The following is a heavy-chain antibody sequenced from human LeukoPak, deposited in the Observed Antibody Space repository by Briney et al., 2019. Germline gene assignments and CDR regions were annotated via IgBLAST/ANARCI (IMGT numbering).Heavy chain of an antibody. Sequence: PSETLSLTCAVSGYSISSGYYWGWIRQPPGKGLEWIGSIYHSGSTYYNPSLKSRVTISVDTSKNQFSLELSSVTAADTAVYYCARENYDILTGSFDYWGQGTLVTVSS. J-gene: IGHJ4*02. CDR2: IYHSGST. CDR3: ARENYDILTGSFDY. D-gene: IGHD3-9*01. V-gene: IGHV4-38-2*02. CDR1: GYSISSGYY.